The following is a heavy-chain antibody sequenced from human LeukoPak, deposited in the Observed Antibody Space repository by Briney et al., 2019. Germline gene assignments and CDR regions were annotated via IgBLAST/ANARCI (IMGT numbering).Heavy chain of an antibody. CDR1: GYTFNRYD. CDR3: ARGDSGYDYRFDY. D-gene: IGHD5-12*01. V-gene: IGHV1-18*01. CDR2: IGGYNGNA. J-gene: IGHJ4*02. Sequence: ASVKVSCKASGYTFNRYDISWVRQAPGQGLEWMGWIGGYNGNANYAQKVQGRVTMTTDTSTSTAYMELRSLRSDDTAVYYCARGDSGYDYRFDYWGQGTLVTVSS.